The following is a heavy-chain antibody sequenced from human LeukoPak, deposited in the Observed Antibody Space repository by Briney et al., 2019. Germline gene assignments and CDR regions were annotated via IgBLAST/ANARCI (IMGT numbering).Heavy chain of an antibody. Sequence: PGGSLRLSCAVSGFTFTDTYMTWIRQAPGKGLESLSYISPSGTDISYADSVKGRFTISRDNSKNTLYLQMNSLRAEDTAVYYCAREYSSSWSLRHAFDIWGQGTMVTVSS. CDR2: ISPSGTDI. D-gene: IGHD6-13*01. CDR1: GFTFTDTY. V-gene: IGHV3-11*04. J-gene: IGHJ3*02. CDR3: AREYSSSWSLRHAFDI.